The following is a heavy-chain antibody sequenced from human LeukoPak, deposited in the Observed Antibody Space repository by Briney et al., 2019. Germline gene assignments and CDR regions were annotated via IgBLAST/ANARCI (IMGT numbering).Heavy chain of an antibody. CDR2: IYHSGRT. CDR3: ARVELLWFGELSYDAFDI. CDR1: GYSISSGYY. V-gene: IGHV4-38-2*02. D-gene: IGHD3-10*01. Sequence: SETLSLTCTVSGYSISSGYYWGWIRQPPGKGLEWIGSIYHSGRTFYNPSLKSRVTISVDTSKNQFSLKLTSVTAADTAVYYCARVELLWFGELSYDAFDIWGQGTMVTVSS. J-gene: IGHJ3*02.